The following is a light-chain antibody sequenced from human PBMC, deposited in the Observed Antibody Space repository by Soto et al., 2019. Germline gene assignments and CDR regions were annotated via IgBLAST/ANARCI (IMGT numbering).Light chain of an antibody. CDR2: EVT. CDR3: SSYAGSNNLV. J-gene: IGLJ3*02. CDR1: SSDIGYYKF. V-gene: IGLV2-8*01. Sequence: QLVLTQPPSASGSPGQSVTISCTGTSSDIGYYKFVSWYQQHPGKAPKLLIYEVTKRPSGVPDRFSGSKSGNTASLTVSGLQAEDEADYYCSSYAGSNNLVFGGGTKLTVL.